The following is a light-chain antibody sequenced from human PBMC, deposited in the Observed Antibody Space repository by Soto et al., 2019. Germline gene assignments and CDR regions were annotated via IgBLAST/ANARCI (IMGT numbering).Light chain of an antibody. CDR3: QQRSNWPRT. Sequence: IVLTQSPATLSLSTGKRATLSCRASQNISNYLIWYQQKPGQAPRLLIYYVSNRATGIPARFSGSGSGTDFTLTISRLEPEDVAVYYCQQRSNWPRTFGQGTKVEIK. CDR2: YVS. V-gene: IGKV3-11*01. J-gene: IGKJ1*01. CDR1: QNISNY.